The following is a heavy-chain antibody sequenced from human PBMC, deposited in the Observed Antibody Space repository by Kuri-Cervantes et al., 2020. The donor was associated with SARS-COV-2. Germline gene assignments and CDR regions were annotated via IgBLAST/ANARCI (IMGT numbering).Heavy chain of an antibody. CDR2: ISYDGSNK. J-gene: IGHJ6*03. D-gene: IGHD6-19*01. CDR1: GFIFSDYY. V-gene: IGHV3-30*03. CDR3: ARAAVALIKYYYYYYMDV. Sequence: GESLKISCTASGFIFSDYYMTWIRQAPGKGLEWVAVISYDGSNKYYADSVKGRFTISRDNAKNSLYLQMNSLRAEDTAVYYCARAAVALIKYYYYYYMDVWGKGTTVTVSS.